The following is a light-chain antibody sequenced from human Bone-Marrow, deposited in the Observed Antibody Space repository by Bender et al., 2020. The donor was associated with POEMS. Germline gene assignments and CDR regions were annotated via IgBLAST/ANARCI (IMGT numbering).Light chain of an antibody. CDR1: SSDVGSSDL. J-gene: IGLJ2*01. CDR2: EGN. CDR3: CSFAGRSTWI. V-gene: IGLV2-23*01. Sequence: QSALPQPASVSGSPGQSVTISCTGTSSDVGSSDLVSWYQQYPGKAPKLIIYEGNRRPSGVSSRFSGSKSDNTASLTISFLQAEDEADYYCCSFAGRSTWIFGGGTKLTVL.